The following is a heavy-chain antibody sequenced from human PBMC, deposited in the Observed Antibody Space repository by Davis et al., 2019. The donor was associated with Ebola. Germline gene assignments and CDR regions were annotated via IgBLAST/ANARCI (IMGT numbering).Heavy chain of an antibody. CDR1: GYTFSSYS. Sequence: GESLKISCGASGYTFSSYSMNWVRQAPGKGLEWVSSISSSSSYIYYADSMKGRFTISRDNAKNSLYLQMNSLRAEDTAVYYCATYGDYVGEFDCWGQGTLVTVSS. J-gene: IGHJ4*02. CDR2: ISSSSSYI. D-gene: IGHD4-17*01. CDR3: ATYGDYVGEFDC. V-gene: IGHV3-21*01.